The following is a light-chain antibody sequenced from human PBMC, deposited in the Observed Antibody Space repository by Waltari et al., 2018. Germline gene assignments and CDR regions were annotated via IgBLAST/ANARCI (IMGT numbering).Light chain of an antibody. CDR2: GAS. Sequence: EIVMTQSPATLSVSPAERATLSCSASQSLSDNLAWYQLKPAQAPRLLIYGASFRATGIPGRFRGSGSGTDFTLTISSLQSEDFAIYYCQQYKTWPPITFGQGTRLEIK. J-gene: IGKJ5*01. CDR1: QSLSDN. CDR3: QQYKTWPPIT. V-gene: IGKV3-15*01.